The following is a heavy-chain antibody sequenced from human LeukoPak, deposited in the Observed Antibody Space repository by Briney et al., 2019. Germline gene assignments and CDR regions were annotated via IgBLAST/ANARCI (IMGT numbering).Heavy chain of an antibody. V-gene: IGHV4-59*01. CDR2: IYSGGST. CDR1: GGSINSYV. D-gene: IGHD2-15*01. J-gene: IGHJ4*02. Sequence: PSETLSLTCTVSGGSINSYVWSWIRQPPGKRLEWIGYIYSGGSTTYNPSLKSRTTISVDTSKNQFSLKSNSLTAADTAVYYCAGERRGGYRFDFWGQGALVTVSS. CDR3: AGERRGGYRFDF.